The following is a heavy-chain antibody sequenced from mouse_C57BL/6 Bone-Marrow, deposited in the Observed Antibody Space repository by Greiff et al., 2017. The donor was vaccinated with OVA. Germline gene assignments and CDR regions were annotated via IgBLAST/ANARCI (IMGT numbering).Heavy chain of an antibody. CDR3: ARVTTVPRYYFDY. D-gene: IGHD1-1*01. CDR2: IFPGSGST. J-gene: IGHJ2*01. CDR1: GYTFTDYY. Sequence: QVQLKESGPELVKPGASVKISCKASGYTFTDYYINWVKQRPGQGLEWIGWIFPGSGSTYYNEKFKGKATLTVDKSSSTAYMLLSSLTSEDSAVYFCARVTTVPRYYFDYWGQGTTLTVSS. V-gene: IGHV1-75*01.